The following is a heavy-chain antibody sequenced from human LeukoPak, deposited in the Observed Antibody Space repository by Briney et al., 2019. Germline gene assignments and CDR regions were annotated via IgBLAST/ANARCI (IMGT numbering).Heavy chain of an antibody. CDR2: IYHSGSS. Sequence: PSQARSLTCTVSGGPISVGYFYWTSIRQHPGEGLEWIGYIYHSGSSFYNPSLKSRIAISVDTSKNQISLNLRSVTAADTAVYYCARDNWGESYFDYWGQGTLVTVSS. CDR1: GGPISVGYFY. J-gene: IGHJ4*02. D-gene: IGHD7-27*01. CDR3: ARDNWGESYFDY. V-gene: IGHV4-31*03.